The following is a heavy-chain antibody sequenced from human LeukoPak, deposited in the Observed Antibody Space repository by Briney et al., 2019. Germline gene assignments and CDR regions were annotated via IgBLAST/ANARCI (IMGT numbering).Heavy chain of an antibody. J-gene: IGHJ4*02. D-gene: IGHD3-22*01. CDR2: IIPILGIA. V-gene: IGHV1-69*04. CDR3: AREIPYYDSSGYYFDY. Sequence: SVKVSCKASGGTFSSYTISWVRQAPGQGLEWMGRIIPILGIANYAQKFQGRVTITADKSTSTAYMELSSLRSGDTAVYYCAREIPYYDSSGYYFDYWGQGTLVTVSS. CDR1: GGTFSSYT.